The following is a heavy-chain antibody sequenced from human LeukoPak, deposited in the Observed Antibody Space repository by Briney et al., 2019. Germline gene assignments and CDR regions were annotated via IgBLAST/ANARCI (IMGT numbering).Heavy chain of an antibody. D-gene: IGHD3-22*01. J-gene: IGHJ4*02. CDR2: IYYSGST. CDR1: GGSMSSYY. Sequence: SETLSLTCTVSGGSMSSYYWSWIRQPPGKGLEWIGSIYYSGSTYYNPSLKSRVTISVDTSKNQFSLKLSSVTAADTAVYYCARESDSSGYYSLGYFDYWGQGTLVTVSS. CDR3: ARESDSSGYYSLGYFDY. V-gene: IGHV4-59*12.